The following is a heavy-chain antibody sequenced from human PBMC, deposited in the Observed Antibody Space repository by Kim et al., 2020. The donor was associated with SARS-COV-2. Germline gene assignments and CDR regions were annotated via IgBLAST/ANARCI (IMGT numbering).Heavy chain of an antibody. Sequence: GGSLRLSCAASGFTFSNAWMSWVRQAPGKGLEWVGRIKSKTDGGTTDYAAPVKGSFTISRDDSKNTLYLQMNSLKTEDTAVYYCTTDLHDYGDLDYWGQGTLVTVSS. J-gene: IGHJ4*02. CDR2: IKSKTDGGTT. D-gene: IGHD4-17*01. V-gene: IGHV3-15*01. CDR3: TTDLHDYGDLDY. CDR1: GFTFSNAW.